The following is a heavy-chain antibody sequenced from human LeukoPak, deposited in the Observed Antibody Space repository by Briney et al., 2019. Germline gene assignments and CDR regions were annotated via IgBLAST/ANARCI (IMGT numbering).Heavy chain of an antibody. CDR3: ARAAVVIAIFDY. D-gene: IGHD2-21*01. CDR2: INHSGST. J-gene: IGHJ4*02. V-gene: IGHV4-34*01. Sequence: SETLSLTCAVYGGSFSGYSWSWIRQTPGKGLEWIGEINHSGSTKNNPSLKSRVIISVDTSKNQFSLKLSSVTAADTAVYYCARAAVVIAIFDYWGQGTLVTVSS. CDR1: GGSFSGYS.